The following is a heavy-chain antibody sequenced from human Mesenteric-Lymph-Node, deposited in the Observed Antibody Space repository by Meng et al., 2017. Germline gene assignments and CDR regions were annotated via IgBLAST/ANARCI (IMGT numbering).Heavy chain of an antibody. J-gene: IGHJ4*02. CDR1: GFTFSSYA. V-gene: IGHV3-30*04. CDR3: ARDGVAYYCSGGSCYSSVYYFDY. CDR2: ISYDGSNK. Sequence: GGSLRLSCAASGFTFSSYAMHWVHQAPGKGLEWVAVISYDGSNKYYADSVKGRFTISRDNSKNTLYLQMNSLRAEDTAVYYCARDGVAYYCSGGSCYSSVYYFDYWGQGTLVTVSS. D-gene: IGHD2-15*01.